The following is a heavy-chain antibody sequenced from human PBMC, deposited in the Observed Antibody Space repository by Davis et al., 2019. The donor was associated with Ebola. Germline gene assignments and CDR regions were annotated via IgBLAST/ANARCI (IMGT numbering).Heavy chain of an antibody. CDR3: ARDFWGSGDY. CDR1: GFTFNTYW. Sequence: GESLKISCAASGFTFNTYWMSWIRQAPGKGLEWVSYISGSGTTFYCADSVKGRFTISRDNAKNSLYLQMNSLRADDTATYYCARDFWGSGDYWGQGTLVTVSS. CDR2: ISGSGTTF. J-gene: IGHJ4*02. V-gene: IGHV3-11*01. D-gene: IGHD7-27*01.